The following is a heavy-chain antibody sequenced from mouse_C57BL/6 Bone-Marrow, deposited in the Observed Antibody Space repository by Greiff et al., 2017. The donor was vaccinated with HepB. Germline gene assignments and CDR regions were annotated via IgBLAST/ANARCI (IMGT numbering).Heavy chain of an antibody. CDR3: ARDGKGYFDV. CDR2: IHPNSGST. J-gene: IGHJ1*03. Sequence: QVQLKQPGAELVKPGASVKLSCKASGYTFTSYWMHWVKQRPGQGLEWIGMIHPNSGSTNYNEKFKSKATLTVDKSSSTAYMQLSSLTSEDSAVYYCARDGKGYFDVWGTGTTVTVSS. V-gene: IGHV1-64*01. CDR1: GYTFTSYW. D-gene: IGHD1-1*01.